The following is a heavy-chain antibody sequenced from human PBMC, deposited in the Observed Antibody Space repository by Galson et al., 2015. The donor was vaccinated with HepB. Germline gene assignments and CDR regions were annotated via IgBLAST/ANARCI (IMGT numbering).Heavy chain of an antibody. CDR1: GFTFSSYA. J-gene: IGHJ4*02. CDR2: ISGSGGST. V-gene: IGHV3-23*01. Sequence: SLRLSCAASGFTFSSYAMSWVRQAPGKGLEWVSAISGSGGSTYYADSVKGRFTISRDNSKNTLYLQMNSLRAEDTAVYHCAKPRWFGGATPRGYYFDYWGQGTLVTVSS. CDR3: AKPRWFGGATPRGYYFDY. D-gene: IGHD3-10*01.